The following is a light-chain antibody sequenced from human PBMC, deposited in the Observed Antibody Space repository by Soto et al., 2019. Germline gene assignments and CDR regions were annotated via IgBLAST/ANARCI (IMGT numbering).Light chain of an antibody. Sequence: VVTQSPGPLSLSPGDRATLSCRASQSVSSSSLAWYQQKPGQAPKLLIYAASSMPTGIPDRFSGSGSGTDFTLTINRVEPEDFAVYYCQQCGNSPWAFGQGTTVEIK. CDR3: QQCGNSPWA. V-gene: IGKV3-20*01. CDR2: AAS. J-gene: IGKJ1*01. CDR1: QSVSSSS.